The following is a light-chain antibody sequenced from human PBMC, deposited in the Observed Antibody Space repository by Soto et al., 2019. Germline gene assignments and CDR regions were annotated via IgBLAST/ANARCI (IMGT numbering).Light chain of an antibody. Sequence: DIQMTQSPSSLSASVGDRVTITCRASQTITYLHWYQQIPGRAPKFLISTASILQSGVPSRFSGSGSGTEFSLTINTLQREDFATYYCQQGDRVPLTVGGGTKVEIK. CDR2: TAS. CDR3: QQGDRVPLT. V-gene: IGKV1-39*01. J-gene: IGKJ4*01. CDR1: QTITY.